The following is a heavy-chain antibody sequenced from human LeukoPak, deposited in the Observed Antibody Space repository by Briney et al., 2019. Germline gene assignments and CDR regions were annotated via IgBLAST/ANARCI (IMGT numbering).Heavy chain of an antibody. CDR2: ISAYNGNT. J-gene: IGHJ4*02. CDR3: ARDGGDYYGSGSYLPNDY. CDR1: GYTFTSYG. Sequence: VASVKVSCKASGYTFTSYGISWVRQAPGQGLEWMGWISAYNGNTNYAQKLQGRVTMTTDTSTSTAYMELRSLRSDDTAVYYCARDGGDYYGSGSYLPNDYWGQGTLVTVSS. V-gene: IGHV1-18*01. D-gene: IGHD3-10*01.